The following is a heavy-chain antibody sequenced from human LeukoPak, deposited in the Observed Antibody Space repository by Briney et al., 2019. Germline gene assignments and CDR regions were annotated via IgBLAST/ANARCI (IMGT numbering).Heavy chain of an antibody. CDR3: ARDPSVLDYDSSGYKGG. V-gene: IGHV3-23*01. CDR2: ISGSGGST. Sequence: GGSLRLSCAASGFTFSSYAMSWVRQAPGKGLEWVSAISGSGGSTYYADSVKGRFTISRGNAKNSLYLQMNSLRAEDTAVYYCARDPSVLDYDSSGYKGGWGQGTLVTVSS. J-gene: IGHJ4*02. D-gene: IGHD3-22*01. CDR1: GFTFSSYA.